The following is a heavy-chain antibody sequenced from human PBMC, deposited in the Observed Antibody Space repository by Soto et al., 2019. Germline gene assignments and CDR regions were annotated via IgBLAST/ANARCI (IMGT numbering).Heavy chain of an antibody. CDR3: ARDQGLVAAAGTSNWFDP. Sequence: ASVKVSCKASGYTFTSYGISWVRQAPGQGLEWMGWISAYNGNTNYAQKLQGRVTMTTDTSTSTAYVELRSLRSDDTAVYYCARDQGLVAAAGTSNWFDPWGQGTLVTVSS. CDR1: GYTFTSYG. J-gene: IGHJ5*02. CDR2: ISAYNGNT. D-gene: IGHD6-13*01. V-gene: IGHV1-18*04.